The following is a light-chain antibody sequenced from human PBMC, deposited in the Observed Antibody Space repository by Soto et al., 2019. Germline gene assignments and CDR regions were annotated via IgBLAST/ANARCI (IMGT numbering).Light chain of an antibody. V-gene: IGKV3-15*01. CDR1: QSISSN. CDR2: GAS. Sequence: EIVMTQSPATLSVSPGERATLSCRASQSISSNLGWYQRRPGQAPRLLIYGASTRATGIPARFSGSGSGTEFTLTISSLQSEDFAVYYCQQYNTWRSITFGQGTRLEIK. CDR3: QQYNTWRSIT. J-gene: IGKJ5*01.